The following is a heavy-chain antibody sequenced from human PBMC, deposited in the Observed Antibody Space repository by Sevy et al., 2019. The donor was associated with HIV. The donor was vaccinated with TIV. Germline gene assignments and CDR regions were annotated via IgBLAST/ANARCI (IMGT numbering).Heavy chain of an antibody. V-gene: IGHV1-69*13. J-gene: IGHJ4*02. D-gene: IGHD6-19*01. Sequence: ASVNVSCKASGRTFSSYGISWVRQAPGQGLEWMGGIIPILGTVNYAQKFQGTVTITADESTKTAYMELSSLRSEDTAVYYCARGGGNGWYYFDYLGQETLVTVSS. CDR1: GRTFSSYG. CDR3: ARGGGNGWYYFDY. CDR2: IIPILGTV.